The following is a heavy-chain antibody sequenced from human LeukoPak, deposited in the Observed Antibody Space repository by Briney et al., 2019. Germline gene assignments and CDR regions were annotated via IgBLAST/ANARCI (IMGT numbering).Heavy chain of an antibody. V-gene: IGHV1-2*02. CDR3: VREGNEVLTKNFDH. CDR1: GFTFSGYY. J-gene: IGHJ4*02. D-gene: IGHD4/OR15-4a*01. CDR2: INPHSGVT. Sequence: GASVKVSCKASGFTFSGYYIHWVRQAPGQGLEWMGYINPHSGVTSFPQKLQGRVTLSTDTSISAAYMELSSLISDDTAMYYCVREGNEVLTKNFDHWGQGALVTVSS.